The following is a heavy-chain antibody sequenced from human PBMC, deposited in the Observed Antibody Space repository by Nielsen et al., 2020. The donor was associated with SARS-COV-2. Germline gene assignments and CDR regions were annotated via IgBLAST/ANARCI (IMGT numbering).Heavy chain of an antibody. CDR2: ISSSSSYI. Sequence: GESLKISCAASGFTFSSYSMNWVRQAPGKGLEWVSSISSSSSYIYYADSVKGRFTISRDNAKNSLYLQMNSLRAEDTAVYYCARDLRATKYYYDSSGCYYDYWGQGTLVTVSS. J-gene: IGHJ4*02. CDR1: GFTFSSYS. V-gene: IGHV3-21*01. D-gene: IGHD3-22*01. CDR3: ARDLRATKYYYDSSGCYYDY.